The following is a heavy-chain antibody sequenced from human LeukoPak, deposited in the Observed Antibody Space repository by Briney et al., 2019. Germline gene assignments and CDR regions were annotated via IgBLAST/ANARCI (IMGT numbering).Heavy chain of an antibody. D-gene: IGHD6-19*01. Sequence: GGSLRLSCAASGITFEDYAMHWVRQVPGKGLEWVSGISWNRGIIEYADSVKGRFTISRDNAKNSLYLQMNSLRAEDTAVYYCAREGTGSGWPDNWFDPWGQGTLVTVSS. CDR3: AREGTGSGWPDNWFDP. J-gene: IGHJ5*02. CDR1: GITFEDYA. CDR2: ISWNRGII. V-gene: IGHV3-9*01.